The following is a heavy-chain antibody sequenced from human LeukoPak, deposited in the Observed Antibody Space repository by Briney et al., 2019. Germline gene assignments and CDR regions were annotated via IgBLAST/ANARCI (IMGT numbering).Heavy chain of an antibody. CDR1: GFSLSNYW. J-gene: IGHJ6*02. D-gene: IGHD3-10*01. V-gene: IGHV3-7*01. CDR3: AWYGVTHGLDV. Sequence: GGSLRLSCAASGFSLSNYWMSWFRQAPGKGLEWVANINQDGSDKYYVDSVMGRFTISKDNAKNSVYLQMNSLRPEDTAIYYCAWYGVTHGLDVWGQGTTVTVS. CDR2: INQDGSDK.